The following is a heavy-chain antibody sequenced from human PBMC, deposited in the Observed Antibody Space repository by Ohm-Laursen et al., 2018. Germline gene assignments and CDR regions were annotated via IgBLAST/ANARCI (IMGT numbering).Heavy chain of an antibody. CDR1: GGSISSYY. J-gene: IGHJ4*02. CDR2: IYTSGST. D-gene: IGHD3-22*01. V-gene: IGHV4-4*07. Sequence: SETLSLTCTVSGGSISSYYWSWIRQPAGKGLEWIGRIYTSGSTNYNPSLKSRVTISVDTSKNQFSLKLTSVTAADTAVYYCARDRLDYNDGPFDYWGQGTLVTVSS. CDR3: ARDRLDYNDGPFDY.